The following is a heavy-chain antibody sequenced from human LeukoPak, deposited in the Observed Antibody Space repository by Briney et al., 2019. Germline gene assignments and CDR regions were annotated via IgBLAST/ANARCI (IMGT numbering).Heavy chain of an antibody. J-gene: IGHJ5*02. CDR1: GFTFSSYS. D-gene: IGHD3-10*01. CDR3: ASRYYYGSGSYYNEDWFDP. CDR2: ISSSSSTI. Sequence: GGSLRLSCAASGFTFSSYSMNWVRQAPGKGLEWVSYISSSSSTIYYADSVKGRFTISRDNAKNSLYLQMNSLRAEDTAVYYCASRYYYGSGSYYNEDWFDPWGQGTLVTVSS. V-gene: IGHV3-48*04.